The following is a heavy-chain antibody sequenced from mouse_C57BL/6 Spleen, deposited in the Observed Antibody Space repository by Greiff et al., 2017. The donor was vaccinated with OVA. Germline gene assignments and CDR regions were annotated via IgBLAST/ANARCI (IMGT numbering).Heavy chain of an antibody. CDR3: ASQGLYDYGWFAY. D-gene: IGHD2-4*01. CDR2: ISSGSSTI. V-gene: IGHV5-17*01. CDR1: GFTFSDYG. J-gene: IGHJ3*01. Sequence: EVQLVGSGGGLVKPGGSLKLSCAASGFTFSDYGMHWVRQAPEKGLEWVAYISSGSSTIYYADTVKGRFTISRDNAKNTLFLQMTSLRSEDTAMYYCASQGLYDYGWFAYWGQGTLVTVSA.